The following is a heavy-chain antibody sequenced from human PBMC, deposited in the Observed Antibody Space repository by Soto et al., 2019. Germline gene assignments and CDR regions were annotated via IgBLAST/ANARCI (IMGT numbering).Heavy chain of an antibody. CDR3: VRDIDSDTWPPRDV. J-gene: IGHJ6*02. CDR1: GYSFTRNG. D-gene: IGHD1-26*01. V-gene: IGHV1-18*01. Sequence: QVHLVQSGAELKKPGASVRVSCKASGYSFTRNGISWVRQAPGQGLEWMGWISAKNGDTNYAQKFQYRVLMTTDPSTSTAYMELRSLRSDATAVYYCVRDIDSDTWPPRDVWCQGTTVTVS. CDR2: ISAKNGDT.